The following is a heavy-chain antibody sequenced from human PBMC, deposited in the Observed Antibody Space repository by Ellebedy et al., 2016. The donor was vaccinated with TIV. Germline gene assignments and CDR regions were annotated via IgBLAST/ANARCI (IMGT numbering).Heavy chain of an antibody. J-gene: IGHJ5*02. V-gene: IGHV4-34*01. D-gene: IGHD6-19*01. CDR1: GGSFSGYY. CDR3: ARGRVGGTGWPTDP. Sequence: MPSETLSLTFAVYGGSFSGYYWRWIPQPPGKGLEWIGEINHRGSTNYNPSLKSRVTTSVDTTNKQLSLNLSSVTAADSAVYYCARGRVGGTGWPTDPWGQGTLVTVSS. CDR2: INHRGST.